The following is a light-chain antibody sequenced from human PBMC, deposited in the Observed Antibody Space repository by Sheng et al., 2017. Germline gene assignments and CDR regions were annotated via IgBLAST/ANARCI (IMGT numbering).Light chain of an antibody. Sequence: QSVLTQPPSVSAAPGQKVTISCSGSSSNIGNSYVSWYQQLPGTGPKLIIYENTKRPSGIPDRFSGSKSGTSATLGITGLQTGDEAVYYCGTWDDSLSTGVFGGGTKVTVL. CDR3: GTWDDSLSTGV. J-gene: IGLJ3*02. V-gene: IGLV1-51*02. CDR1: SSNIGNSY. CDR2: ENT.